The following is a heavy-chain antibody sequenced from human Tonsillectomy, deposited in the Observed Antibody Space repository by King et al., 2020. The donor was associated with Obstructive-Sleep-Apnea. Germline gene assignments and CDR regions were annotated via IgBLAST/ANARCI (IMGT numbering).Heavy chain of an antibody. V-gene: IGHV5-51*01. Sequence: QLVQSGAEVTKPGESLNISCKASGYSFTKYWIGWVRQMPGKGLEWMGIIYPGDADTRYSPSFQGQVTISADKSISTAYLQWSTLKAPDTAMYYCARQIDDSRGYYYPHLDYWGQGTLVTVSS. J-gene: IGHJ4*02. D-gene: IGHD3-22*01. CDR3: ARQIDDSRGYYYPHLDY. CDR2: IYPGDADT. CDR1: GYSFTKYW.